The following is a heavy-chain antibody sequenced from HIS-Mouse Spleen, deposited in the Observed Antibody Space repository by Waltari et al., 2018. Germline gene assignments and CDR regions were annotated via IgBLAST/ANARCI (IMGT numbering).Heavy chain of an antibody. CDR3: AKDLYSSSYYFDY. V-gene: IGHV3-9*01. Sequence: EVQLVESGGGLVQPGRSLRLSCAASGFTFDDYAMHWVRQAPGKGLEWVSGISWNSGSIGYADSVKGRFTISRDNATNSLYLQMNSLRAEDTALYYCAKDLYSSSYYFDYWGQGTLVTVSS. CDR2: ISWNSGSI. J-gene: IGHJ4*02. D-gene: IGHD6-6*01. CDR1: GFTFDDYA.